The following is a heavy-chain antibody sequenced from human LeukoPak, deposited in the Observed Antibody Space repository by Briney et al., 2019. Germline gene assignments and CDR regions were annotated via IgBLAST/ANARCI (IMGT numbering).Heavy chain of an antibody. CDR1: GGSISSSSYY. D-gene: IGHD6-6*01. Sequence: SETLSLTCTVSGGSISSSSYYWGWIRQPPGKGLEWIGSIYYSGSTYYNPSLKSRVTISVDTSKNQFSLKLSSVTAADTAVYYCARDRLPEDPFDIWGQGTMVTVSS. CDR3: ARDRLPEDPFDI. CDR2: IYYSGST. V-gene: IGHV4-39*07. J-gene: IGHJ3*02.